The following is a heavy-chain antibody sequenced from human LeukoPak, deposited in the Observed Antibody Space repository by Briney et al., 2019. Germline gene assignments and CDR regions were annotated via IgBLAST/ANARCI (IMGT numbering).Heavy chain of an antibody. V-gene: IGHV4-34*01. D-gene: IGHD3-10*01. CDR1: GGSFSGYY. CDR2: INHSGST. J-gene: IGHJ5*02. Sequence: SETLSLTCAVYGGSFSGYYWSWIRQPPGKGLEWIGEINHSGSTNYNPSLKSRVTISVDTSKNQFSLKLSSVTAADTAVYYCARGALVGSGSYYGWFDPWGQGTLVTLSS. CDR3: ARGALVGSGSYYGWFDP.